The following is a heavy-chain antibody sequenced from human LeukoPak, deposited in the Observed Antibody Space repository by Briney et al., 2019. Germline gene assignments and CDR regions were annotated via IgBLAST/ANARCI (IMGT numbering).Heavy chain of an antibody. CDR3: ARGNVVVVAATVGFDY. J-gene: IGHJ4*02. D-gene: IGHD2-15*01. CDR2: INHSGST. V-gene: IGHV4-34*01. CDR1: GGSFSGYY. Sequence: SETLSLTCAVYGGSFSGYYWSWIRQPPGKGLEWIGEINHSGSTNYNPSVKSRVTISVDTSKNQFSLKLSSVTAADTAVYYCARGNVVVVAATVGFDYWGQGTLVTVSS.